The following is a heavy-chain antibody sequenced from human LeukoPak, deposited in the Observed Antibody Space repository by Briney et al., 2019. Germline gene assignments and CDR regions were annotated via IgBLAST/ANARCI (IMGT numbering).Heavy chain of an antibody. V-gene: IGHV3-21*01. CDR2: ISSSSSYI. Sequence: GGSLRLSCAASGFTFSSYSMNWVRQAPGEGPGWVSSISSSSSYIYYADSVKGRFTISRDNAKNSLYLQMNSLRAEDTAVYYCARGYYDSSGYCDYWGQGTLVTVSS. CDR3: ARGYYDSSGYCDY. D-gene: IGHD3-22*01. CDR1: GFTFSSYS. J-gene: IGHJ4*02.